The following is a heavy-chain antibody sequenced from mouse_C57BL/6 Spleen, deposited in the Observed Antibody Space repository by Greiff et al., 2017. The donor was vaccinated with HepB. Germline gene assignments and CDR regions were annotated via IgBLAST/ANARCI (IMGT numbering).Heavy chain of an antibody. CDR2: INYDGSST. CDR1: GFTFSDYY. CDR3: ARAYDYVFDY. D-gene: IGHD2-4*01. V-gene: IGHV5-16*01. J-gene: IGHJ2*01. Sequence: EVQVVESEGGLVQPGSSMKLSCTASGFTFSDYYMAWVRQVPEKGLEWVANINYDGSSTYYLDSLKSRFIISRDNAKNILYLQMSSLKSEDTATYYCARAYDYVFDYWGQGTTLTVSS.